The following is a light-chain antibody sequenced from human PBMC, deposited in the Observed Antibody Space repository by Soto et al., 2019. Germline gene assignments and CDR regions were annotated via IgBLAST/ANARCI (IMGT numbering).Light chain of an antibody. Sequence: QALVPQEPSLTVSPGVTVTLTCGSSTGAVTSGHYPYWFQQKPGQAPRTLIYDTSNKHSWTPARFSGSLLGGKAALTLSGAQPEDEAEYYCLLSYSGARLYVFGTGTKVTVL. CDR3: LLSYSGARLYV. J-gene: IGLJ1*01. CDR1: TGAVTSGHY. CDR2: DTS. V-gene: IGLV7-46*01.